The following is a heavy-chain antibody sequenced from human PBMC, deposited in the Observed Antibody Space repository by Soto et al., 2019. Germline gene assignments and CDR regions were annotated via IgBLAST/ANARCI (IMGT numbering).Heavy chain of an antibody. CDR1: GYTFTGYY. CDR3: ATTLRIVGATYYFDY. D-gene: IGHD1-26*01. Sequence: ASVKVSCKASGYTFTGYYMHWVRQAPGQGLEWMGWINPNSGGTNYAQKFQGRVTMTRDTSISTAYMELSRLRSDDTAVYYCATTLRIVGATYYFDYWGQGTLVTVSS. V-gene: IGHV1-2*02. J-gene: IGHJ4*02. CDR2: INPNSGGT.